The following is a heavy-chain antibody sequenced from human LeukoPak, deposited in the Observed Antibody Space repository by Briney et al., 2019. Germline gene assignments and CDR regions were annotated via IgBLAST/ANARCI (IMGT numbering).Heavy chain of an antibody. CDR2: INPNSGGT. CDR1: GYTFSTFC. CDR3: ARVRCSSTSCYNWFDP. Sequence: ASVKVSCKTSGYTFSTFCVSWVRQAPGQGLEWMGWINPNSGGTNYAQKFQGRVTMTRDTSISTAYMELSRLRSDDTAVYYCARVRCSSTSCYNWFDPWGQGTLVTVSS. V-gene: IGHV1-2*02. J-gene: IGHJ5*02. D-gene: IGHD2-2*01.